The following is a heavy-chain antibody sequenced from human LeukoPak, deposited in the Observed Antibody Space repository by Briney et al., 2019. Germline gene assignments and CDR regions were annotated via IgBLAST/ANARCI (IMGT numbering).Heavy chain of an antibody. CDR1: GYNFSTYW. CDR2: IYPADSDT. V-gene: IGHV5-51*01. J-gene: IGHJ4*02. Sequence: GESLKISCQASGYNFSTYWIAWLRQMPGKGLESMGIIYPADSDTRYSPSFQGQVTISADKSISTAYLQWSGLKASDTAIYYCGRPSADGLERAHTDCWGQGTLVTVSS. CDR3: GRPSADGLERAHTDC.